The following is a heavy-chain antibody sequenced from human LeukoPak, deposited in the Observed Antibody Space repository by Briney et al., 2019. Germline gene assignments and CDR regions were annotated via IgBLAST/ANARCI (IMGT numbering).Heavy chain of an antibody. Sequence: GGSLRLSCVASGFTFSTYWMSWVRQAPGKGLEWVANIKEDGSEKYYVDSLKGRFTISRDNAKNSLYLQMNSLRAEDTAVYYCATYSSSNGREFQYWGQGTLVTVSS. D-gene: IGHD2-2*01. V-gene: IGHV3-7*01. CDR2: IKEDGSEK. J-gene: IGHJ1*01. CDR3: ATYSSSNGREFQY. CDR1: GFTFSTYW.